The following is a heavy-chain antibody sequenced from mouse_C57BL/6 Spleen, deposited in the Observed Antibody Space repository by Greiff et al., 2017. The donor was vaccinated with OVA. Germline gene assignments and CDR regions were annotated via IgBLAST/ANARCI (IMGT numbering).Heavy chain of an antibody. CDR2: ISSGGDYI. CDR1: GFTFSSYA. D-gene: IGHD1-1*01. J-gene: IGHJ4*01. CDR3: TRDRATVEMDY. Sequence: EVNVVESGEGLVKPGGSLKLSCAASGFTFSSYAMSWVRQTPEKRLEWVAYISSGGDYIYYADTVKGRFTISRDNARNTLYLQMSSLKSEDTAMYYCTRDRATVEMDYWGQGTSVTVSS. V-gene: IGHV5-9-1*02.